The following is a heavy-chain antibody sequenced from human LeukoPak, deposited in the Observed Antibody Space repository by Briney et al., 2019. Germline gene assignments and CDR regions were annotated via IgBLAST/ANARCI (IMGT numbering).Heavy chain of an antibody. CDR3: AREATYSSSWYGRGRNWFDP. D-gene: IGHD6-13*01. V-gene: IGHV4-34*01. J-gene: IGHJ5*02. Sequence: SETLSLTCAVYGGSFSGYYWSWIRQPPGKGLEWIGENNHSGSTNYNPSLKSRVTISVDTSKNQFSLKLSSVTAADTAVYYCAREATYSSSWYGRGRNWFDPWGQGTLVTVSS. CDR1: GGSFSGYY. CDR2: NNHSGST.